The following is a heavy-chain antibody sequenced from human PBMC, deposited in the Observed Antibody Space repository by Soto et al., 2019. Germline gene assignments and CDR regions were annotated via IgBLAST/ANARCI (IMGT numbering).Heavy chain of an antibody. Sequence: SETLSLTCAVYGGSFSGYYWSWIRQPPGKGLEWIGEINHSGSTNYSPSLENRVTMSVDSYNQKFSLNLMSVTAADSATFYCASRRAAGWFESWGQGMLVTVSS. CDR1: GGSFSGYY. CDR2: INHSGST. J-gene: IGHJ5*01. V-gene: IGHV4-34*01. CDR3: ASRRAAGWFES. D-gene: IGHD6-25*01.